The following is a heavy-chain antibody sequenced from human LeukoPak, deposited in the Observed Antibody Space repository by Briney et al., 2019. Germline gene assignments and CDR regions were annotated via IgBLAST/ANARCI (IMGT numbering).Heavy chain of an antibody. CDR3: ARAVDVADY. CDR2: INPVGSIK. D-gene: IGHD6-19*01. J-gene: IGHJ4*02. V-gene: IGHV3-7*01. Sequence: GGSLRLSCVPSGFTFGHHFMSWVRQAPGGGLEWVANINPVGSIKFHAASVKGRFSISRAHARNSVYLQMSSLRGEETAIYYCARAVDVADYWGQGTLVAVSS. CDR1: GFTFGHHF.